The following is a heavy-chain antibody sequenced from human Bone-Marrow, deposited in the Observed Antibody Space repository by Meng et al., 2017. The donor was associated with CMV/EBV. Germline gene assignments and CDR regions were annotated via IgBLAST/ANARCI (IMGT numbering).Heavy chain of an antibody. V-gene: IGHV4-61*05. CDR2: IYYSGST. Sequence: GSLRLSCTVSGGSISSSSYYWGWIRQPPGKGLEWIGYIYYSGSTNYNPSLESRVTISVDTSKNQFSLKLSSVTAADTAVYYCARGLGSGSYSDYWGQGTLVTVSS. CDR1: GGSISSSSYY. D-gene: IGHD3-10*01. J-gene: IGHJ4*02. CDR3: ARGLGSGSYSDY.